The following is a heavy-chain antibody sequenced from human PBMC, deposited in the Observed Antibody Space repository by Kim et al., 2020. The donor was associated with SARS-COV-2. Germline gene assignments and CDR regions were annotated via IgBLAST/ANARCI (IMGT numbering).Heavy chain of an antibody. D-gene: IGHD3-3*01. CDR1: GFTFSSYA. V-gene: IGHV3-23*01. CDR3: AKARNEIFGVVIVHFDY. J-gene: IGHJ4*02. CDR2: ISGSGGST. Sequence: GGSLRLSCAASGFTFSSYAMSWVRQAPGKGLEWVSAISGSGGSTYYADSVKGRFTISRDNSKNTLYLQMNSLRAEDTAVYYCAKARNEIFGVVIVHFDYWGQGTLVTVSS.